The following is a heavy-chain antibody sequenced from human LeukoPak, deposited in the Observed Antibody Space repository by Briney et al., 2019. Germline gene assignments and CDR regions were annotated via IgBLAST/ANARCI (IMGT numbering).Heavy chain of an antibody. D-gene: IGHD3-3*02. CDR2: RKETGSAK. CDR3: ATHFRSD. J-gene: IGHJ4*02. CDR1: GFTFSSYC. V-gene: IGHV3-7*02. Sequence: QPGGSLIPSCVSAGFTFSSYCMAWVRQAPGEGLEWVANRKETGSAKYYEDSVRSRFTISRDNSKNTLYLQINSLSVEYRAGYYCATHFRSDWGQGTLVIVSS.